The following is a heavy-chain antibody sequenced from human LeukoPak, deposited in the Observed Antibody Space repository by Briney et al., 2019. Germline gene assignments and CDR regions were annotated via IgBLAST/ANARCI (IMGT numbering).Heavy chain of an antibody. CDR2: ISWNSGSI. CDR3: AREGSSSWSNDAFDI. CDR1: GFTFDDYA. J-gene: IGHJ3*02. D-gene: IGHD6-13*01. Sequence: GRSLRLSCAASGFTFDDYAMHWVRQAPGKGLEWVSGISWNSGSIYYADSVKGRFTISRDNAKNSLYLQMNSLRDEDTAVYYCAREGSSSWSNDAFDIWGQGTMVTVSS. V-gene: IGHV3-9*01.